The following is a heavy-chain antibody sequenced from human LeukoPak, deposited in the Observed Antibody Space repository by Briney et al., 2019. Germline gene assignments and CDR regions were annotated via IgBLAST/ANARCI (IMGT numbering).Heavy chain of an antibody. CDR3: TTFPSGFDI. CDR2: IKSKNDGGTT. D-gene: IGHD3-3*01. Sequence: GGSLRLSCAASGFSFINAWMSWVRQAPGKGLEWVGRIKSKNDGGTTDYAAPVKGRVTISRDDSKNTLYLQMNSLKTEDTALYYCTTFPSGFDIWGQGTMVTVSS. CDR1: GFSFINAW. V-gene: IGHV3-15*05. J-gene: IGHJ3*02.